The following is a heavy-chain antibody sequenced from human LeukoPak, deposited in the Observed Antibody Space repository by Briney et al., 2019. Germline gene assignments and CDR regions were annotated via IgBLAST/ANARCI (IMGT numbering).Heavy chain of an antibody. CDR2: IFGNGDTT. CDR1: GFSFSSYA. V-gene: IGHV3-23*01. D-gene: IGHD1-26*01. Sequence: GGSLRLSCAASGFSFSSYAMNWVRQAPGKGLEWVSIIFGNGDTTYYADSVKGRFTVSRDNSKDTLYLQMNDLRPDDTAIYYCARGGSYLSAFDIWGQGTMVTVSS. CDR3: ARGGSYLSAFDI. J-gene: IGHJ3*02.